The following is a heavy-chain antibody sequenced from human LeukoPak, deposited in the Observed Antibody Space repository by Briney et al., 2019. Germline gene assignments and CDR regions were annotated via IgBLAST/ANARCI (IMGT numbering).Heavy chain of an antibody. J-gene: IGHJ4*02. CDR1: GGSISSYY. CDR3: ARDTRDKDCSSTSCKYYFDY. D-gene: IGHD2-2*01. Sequence: SETLSLTCTVSGGSISSYYCSWIRQPPGKGLEWIGYIYCSGSTNYNPSLKSRVTISVDTSKNQFSLKLSSVTATDTAVYYCARDTRDKDCSSTSCKYYFDYWGQGTLVTVSS. V-gene: IGHV4-59*01. CDR2: IYCSGST.